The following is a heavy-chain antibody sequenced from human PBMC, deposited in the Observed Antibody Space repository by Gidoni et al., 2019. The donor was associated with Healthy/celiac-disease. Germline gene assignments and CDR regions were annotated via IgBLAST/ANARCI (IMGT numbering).Heavy chain of an antibody. V-gene: IGHV3-48*03. D-gene: IGHD6-25*01. CDR2: ISSIGSTI. CDR1: GFTVSSYE. CDR3: ARDLIAATDY. Sequence: EVQLVESGGGLVQPGGSLRLSCEASGFTVSSYEMNWVRQAQGNGLEWVSYISSIGSTIYYADSVKGRCTISRDNAKTSLYLQMNSLRAEDTAVYYCARDLIAATDYWGQGTLVTVSS. J-gene: IGHJ4*02.